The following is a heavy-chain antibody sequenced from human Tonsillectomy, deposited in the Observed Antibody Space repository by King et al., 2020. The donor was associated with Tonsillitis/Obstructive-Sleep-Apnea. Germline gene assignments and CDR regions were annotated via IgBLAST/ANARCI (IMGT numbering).Heavy chain of an antibody. CDR3: ARLDSYYYYMDV. CDR1: GGSISSSSYY. J-gene: IGHJ6*03. V-gene: IGHV4-39*01. CDR2: IYYSGST. Sequence: QLQESGPGLVKPSETLSLTCTVSGGSISSSSYYWGWIRQPPGKGLEWIGSIYYSGSTYYNPSLKSRVTISVDTSKNQFSLKLSSVTAAETAVFYCARLDSYYYYMDVWGKGTTVTVSS. D-gene: IGHD3-22*01.